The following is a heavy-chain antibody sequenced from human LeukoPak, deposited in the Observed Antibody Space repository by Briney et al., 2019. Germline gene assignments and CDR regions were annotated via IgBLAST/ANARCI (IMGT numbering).Heavy chain of an antibody. D-gene: IGHD3-22*01. V-gene: IGHV1-69*13. CDR1: GGTFSSYA. Sequence: GASVTVSCTASGGTFSSYAISWVRQAPGQGLEWMGGIIPIFGTANYAQKFQGRVTITADESTSTAYMELSSLRSEDTAVYYCASFDSSGQAAAAEYFQHWGQGTLVTVSS. J-gene: IGHJ1*01. CDR2: IIPIFGTA. CDR3: ASFDSSGQAAAAEYFQH.